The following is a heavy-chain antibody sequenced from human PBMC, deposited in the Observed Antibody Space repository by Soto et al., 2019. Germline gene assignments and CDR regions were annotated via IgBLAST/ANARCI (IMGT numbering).Heavy chain of an antibody. Sequence: QVQLQESGPGLVKPSQTLSLTCTVSGGSISSGGYYWSWIRQHPGKGLEWIGYIYYSGGTYYNPSLKSRVTISVDTSKNQFSLKLSSVTAADTAVYYCARAPIVVVPAAIEGWFDPWGQGTLVTVSS. D-gene: IGHD2-2*01. CDR1: GGSISSGGYY. J-gene: IGHJ5*02. V-gene: IGHV4-31*03. CDR2: IYYSGGT. CDR3: ARAPIVVVPAAIEGWFDP.